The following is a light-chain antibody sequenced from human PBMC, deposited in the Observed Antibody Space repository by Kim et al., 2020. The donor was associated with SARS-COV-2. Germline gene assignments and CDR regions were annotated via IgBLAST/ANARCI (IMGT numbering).Light chain of an antibody. J-gene: IGLJ2*01. V-gene: IGLV3-21*01. CDR2: YDT. CDR1: TSGSKS. Sequence: VAVAPVTSATITCEGNTSGSKSVHWYQESPGQAPSWVIYYDTGRPSGIPERFSGSNSGNTATVTISRVKAGDDADYYCQVWKGNPVSGGGTQLT. CDR3: QVWKGNPV.